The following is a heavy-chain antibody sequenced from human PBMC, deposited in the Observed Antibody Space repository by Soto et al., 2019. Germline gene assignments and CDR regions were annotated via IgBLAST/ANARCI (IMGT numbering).Heavy chain of an antibody. CDR2: MNPNSGNT. D-gene: IGHD5-12*01. J-gene: IGHJ5*02. CDR1: GYTFTSYD. V-gene: IGHV1-8*01. CDR3: AGGLYEVRRLDP. Sequence: ASVKVSCQASGYTFTSYDINWVRQATGQGLEWMGWMNPNSGNTGYAQKFQGRVTMARNTSISTAYMELSSLRSEDTAVYYCAGGLYEVRRLDPWGQGTLVTVSS.